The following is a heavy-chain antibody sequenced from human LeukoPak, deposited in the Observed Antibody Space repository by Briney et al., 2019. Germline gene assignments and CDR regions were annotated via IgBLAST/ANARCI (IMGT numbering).Heavy chain of an antibody. CDR1: GYTFNSYG. CDR2: INTYNGNT. D-gene: IGHD5-12*01. CDR3: ARWVASPRYFDY. J-gene: IGHJ4*02. Sequence: ASVKVSFKASGYTFNSYGISWVRQAPGQGLEWMGWINTYNGNTNYAQKFQGRVTMTKDTSTSTAYMELRSLRSDDTAVYYCARWVASPRYFDYWGQGTLVTVSS. V-gene: IGHV1-18*01.